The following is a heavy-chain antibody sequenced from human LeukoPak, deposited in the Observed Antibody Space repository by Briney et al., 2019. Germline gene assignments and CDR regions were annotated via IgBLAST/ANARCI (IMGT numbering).Heavy chain of an antibody. Sequence: PGGSLRLSCAASGFTFSSYSMNWVRQAPGKGLEWVSSISSSSSCIYYADSVKGRFTISRDNAKNSLYLQMNSLRAEDTAVYYCAKVSHSSSWSYFDYWGQGTLVTVSS. CDR3: AKVSHSSSWSYFDY. CDR1: GFTFSSYS. J-gene: IGHJ4*02. V-gene: IGHV3-21*04. CDR2: ISSSSSCI. D-gene: IGHD6-13*01.